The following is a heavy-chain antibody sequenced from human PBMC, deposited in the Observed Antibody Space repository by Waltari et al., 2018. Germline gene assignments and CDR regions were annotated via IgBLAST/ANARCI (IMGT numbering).Heavy chain of an antibody. CDR2: IYPGDSDT. CDR1: GYSFTSYW. D-gene: IGHD6-13*01. CDR3: ARRGKAAAGRGNWFDP. Sequence: EVQLVQSGAEVKKPGESLKISCTGSGYSFTSYWIGWVRQLPGKGLEWMGIIYPGDSDTRYSPSFQGQVTISADKSISTAYLQWSSLKASDTAMYYCARRGKAAAGRGNWFDPWGQGTLVTVSS. J-gene: IGHJ5*02. V-gene: IGHV5-51*01.